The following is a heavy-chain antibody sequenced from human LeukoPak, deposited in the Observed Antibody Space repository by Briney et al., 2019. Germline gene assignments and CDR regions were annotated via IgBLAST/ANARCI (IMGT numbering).Heavy chain of an antibody. D-gene: IGHD5-18*01. Sequence: GGSLRLSCAASGFTSSSYSMNWVRQAPGKGLEWVSSISRSSSYIYYADSVKGRFTISRDNAKNSLSLQMNSLRAEDTAVYYCARDGPYSYDFDYWGQGTLVTVSS. V-gene: IGHV3-21*01. CDR3: ARDGPYSYDFDY. J-gene: IGHJ4*02. CDR2: ISRSSSYI. CDR1: GFTSSSYS.